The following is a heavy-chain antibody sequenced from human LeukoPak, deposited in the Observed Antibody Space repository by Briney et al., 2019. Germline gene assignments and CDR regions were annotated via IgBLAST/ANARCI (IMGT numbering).Heavy chain of an antibody. J-gene: IGHJ1*01. CDR3: ARGAFEEWLVEH. CDR1: GGSISSGGYY. Sequence: PSETLSLTCTVSGGSISSGGYYWSWIRQHPGKGLEWIGYIYYSVSTYYNPSLKSRVTISVDTSKNQFSLKLSSVTAADTAVYYCARGAFEEWLVEHWGQGTLVTVSS. CDR2: IYYSVST. D-gene: IGHD6-19*01. V-gene: IGHV4-31*03.